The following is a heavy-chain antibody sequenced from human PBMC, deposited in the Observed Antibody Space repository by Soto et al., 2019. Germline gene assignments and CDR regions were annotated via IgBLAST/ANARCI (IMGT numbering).Heavy chain of an antibody. CDR1: GFTFSSYW. CDR2: IKQDGSEK. D-gene: IGHD3-10*01. CDR3: ARDNIWFGELLARWFDP. V-gene: IGHV3-7*01. Sequence: HPGGSLRLSCAASGFTFSSYWMSWVRQAPGKGLEWVANIKQDGSEKYYVDSVKGRFTISRDNAKNSLYLQMNSLRAEDTAVYYCARDNIWFGELLARWFDPWGQGTLVTVSS. J-gene: IGHJ5*02.